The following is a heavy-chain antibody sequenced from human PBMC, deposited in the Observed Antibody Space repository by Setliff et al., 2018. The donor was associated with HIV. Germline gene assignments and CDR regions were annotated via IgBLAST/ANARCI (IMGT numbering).Heavy chain of an antibody. J-gene: IGHJ3*02. CDR3: ARDRYYYDSSGYSGAFDI. Sequence: SETLSLTCTVSSGSISSYYWTWIRQPPGKGLEWIGYIYYSGSTNYNPSLKSRVTISVDTSKNQFSLKLSSVTAADTAVYYCARDRYYYDSSGYSGAFDIWGQGTRGTVSS. D-gene: IGHD3-22*01. CDR2: IYYSGST. V-gene: IGHV4-59*01. CDR1: SGSISSYY.